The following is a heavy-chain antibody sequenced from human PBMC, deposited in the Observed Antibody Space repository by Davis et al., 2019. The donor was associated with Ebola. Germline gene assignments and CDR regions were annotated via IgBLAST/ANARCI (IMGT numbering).Heavy chain of an antibody. J-gene: IGHJ1*01. CDR1: GFTFSTYA. CDR3: VKDMIEEGLSSPHPDFQH. V-gene: IGHV3-23*01. Sequence: GGSLRLSCVVSGFTFSTYAMSWVRQAPGKGLEWVSAISVSGSSTYYAGSVKGRFTISRDNSKNTLYLQVNSLRAEDTAVYYCVKDMIEEGLSSPHPDFQHWGQGTLVTVSS. D-gene: IGHD3-22*01. CDR2: ISVSGSST.